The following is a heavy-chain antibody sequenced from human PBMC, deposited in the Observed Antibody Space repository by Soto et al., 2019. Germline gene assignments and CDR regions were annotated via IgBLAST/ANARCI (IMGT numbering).Heavy chain of an antibody. CDR3: ALRGYGGYWGGDTYDC. Sequence: PGESLKISCKGSGYSLTSYWISWVRQMPGKGLEWMGRIDPSDSYTNYSPSFQGHVTISADKSVSTAYLQWSSLKASDTAMYYCALRGYGGYWGGDTYDCWGKVTMGTVAS. V-gene: IGHV5-10-1*01. CDR1: GYSLTSYW. CDR2: IDPSDSYT. J-gene: IGHJ3*01. D-gene: IGHD5-12*01.